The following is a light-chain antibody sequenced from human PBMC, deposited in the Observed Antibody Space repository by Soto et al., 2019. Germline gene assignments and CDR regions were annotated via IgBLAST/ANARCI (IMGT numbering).Light chain of an antibody. CDR2: DVS. J-gene: IGLJ1*01. CDR1: SSDVGGYNY. CDR3: SSYTSSSSLLYV. Sequence: QPASVSGSPGQSITISCTGTSSDVGGYNYVSWYQQHPGKAPKLMIYDVSNRPSGVSNRFSGSKSGNTASLTISGLQAEDEADYYCSSYTSSSSLLYVFGTGTKLTVL. V-gene: IGLV2-14*01.